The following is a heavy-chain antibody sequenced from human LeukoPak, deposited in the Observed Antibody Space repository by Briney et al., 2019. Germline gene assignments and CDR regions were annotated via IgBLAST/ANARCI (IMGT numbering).Heavy chain of an antibody. CDR1: GFTFDDYA. D-gene: IGHD6-19*01. Sequence: GGSLRLSCAASGFTFDDYAMHWVRQAPGKGLEWVSGISWNSSSIGYADSVKGRFTISRDNAKNSLYLQMNSLRAEDTALYYCAKDIDGRSGWYPNYYGMDVWGQGTTVTVSS. CDR2: ISWNSSSI. V-gene: IGHV3-9*01. CDR3: AKDIDGRSGWYPNYYGMDV. J-gene: IGHJ6*02.